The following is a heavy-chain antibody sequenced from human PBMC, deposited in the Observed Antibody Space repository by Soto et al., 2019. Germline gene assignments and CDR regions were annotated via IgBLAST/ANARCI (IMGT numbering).Heavy chain of an antibody. CDR1: GFTFSNAW. V-gene: IGHV3-15*01. Sequence: GESLKISCAASGFTFSNAWMSWVRQAPGKGLEWVGRIKSKTDGGTTDYAAPVKGRFTISRDDSKNTLYLQMNSLKTEDTAVYYCTTESGHDADYYYYMDVWGKGTTVTVSS. J-gene: IGHJ6*03. CDR3: TTESGHDADYYYYMDV. CDR2: IKSKTDGGTT. D-gene: IGHD1-1*01.